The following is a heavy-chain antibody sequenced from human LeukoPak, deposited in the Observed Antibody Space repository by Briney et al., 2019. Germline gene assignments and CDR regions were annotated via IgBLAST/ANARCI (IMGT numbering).Heavy chain of an antibody. J-gene: IGHJ4*02. CDR3: ALDIVATIDY. Sequence: ASVNVSSEASGYTFTGYYMHWGRQAPGQGVWWVGRINPSVGSTSYAQKFQGRVTMTRDTSTSTVYMELSSLRSEDTAVYYCALDIVATIDYWGQGTLVTVSS. CDR1: GYTFTGYY. D-gene: IGHD5-12*01. CDR2: INPSVGST. V-gene: IGHV1-46*01.